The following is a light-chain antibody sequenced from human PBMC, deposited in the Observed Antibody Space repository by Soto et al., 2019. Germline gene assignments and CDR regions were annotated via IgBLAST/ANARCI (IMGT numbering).Light chain of an antibody. CDR3: QQYYNFPRT. Sequence: DIQMTQSPSTLSASVGDRVTITCRASQSISPWLAWYQQKPGKAPKLLISMTSNLESGVPSQFSGSGSGTEFTLTISSLQPDDFAVYYCQQYYNFPRTFGQGTKVEIK. V-gene: IGKV1-5*03. CDR2: MTS. CDR1: QSISPW. J-gene: IGKJ1*01.